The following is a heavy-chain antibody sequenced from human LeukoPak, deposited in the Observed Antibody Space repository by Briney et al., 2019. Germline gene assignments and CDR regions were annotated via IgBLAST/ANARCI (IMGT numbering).Heavy chain of an antibody. CDR3: ARVIRSYYDDAFDI. D-gene: IGHD1-26*01. V-gene: IGHV3-11*01. Sequence: GGSLRLSCAASGFTFSDYYMSWIRQAPGKGLEWVSYISSSGSTIYYADSVKGRFTISRDNAKNSLYLQMNSLRAEDTAVYYCARVIRSYYDDAFDIWGQGTMVTVSP. CDR1: GFTFSDYY. CDR2: ISSSGSTI. J-gene: IGHJ3*02.